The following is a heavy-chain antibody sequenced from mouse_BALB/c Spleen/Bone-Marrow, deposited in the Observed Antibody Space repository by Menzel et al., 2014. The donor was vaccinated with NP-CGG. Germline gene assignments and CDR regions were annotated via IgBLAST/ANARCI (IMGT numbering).Heavy chain of an antibody. CDR3: ARSQGGYWYFNV. CDR1: GYAFSSYW. D-gene: IGHD3-3*01. J-gene: IGHJ1*01. CDR2: IYPGDGDT. V-gene: IGHV1-80*01. Sequence: QVQLKDSGAELVRPGSSVKISCKASGYAFSSYWMNWVKQRPGQGLEWIGQIYPGDGDTNYNGKFKGKATLTADKSSSTAYMQLSSLTSEDSAVYFCARSQGGYWYFNVWGAGTTVTVSS.